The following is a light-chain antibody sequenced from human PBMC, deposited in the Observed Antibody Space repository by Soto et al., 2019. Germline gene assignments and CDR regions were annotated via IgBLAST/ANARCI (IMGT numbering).Light chain of an antibody. J-gene: IGKJ1*01. CDR2: GAS. CDR1: QSVSSSY. CDR3: KQYGSPPSWT. Sequence: EIVLTQSPGTLSLSPGERATLSCRASQSVSSSYLAWYQQKPGQAPRRLIYGASSRATGIPDRFSGRGSGTDFNLTSSRLEPEDFSGYYCKQYGSPPSWTCGQGTKVEIK. V-gene: IGKV3-20*01.